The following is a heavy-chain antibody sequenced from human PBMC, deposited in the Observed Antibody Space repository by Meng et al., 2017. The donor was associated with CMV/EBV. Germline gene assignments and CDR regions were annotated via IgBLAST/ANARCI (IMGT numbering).Heavy chain of an antibody. J-gene: IGHJ4*02. CDR1: GGTFSSYT. D-gene: IGHD2-15*01. CDR2: IIPILGIA. Sequence: SVKVSCKASGGTFSSYTISWARQAPGQGLEWIGRIIPILGIANYAQMFQGRVTITADKSTSTAYMELSSLRSEDTAVYYCARGGNCSGGSCYEDYWGQGTLVTVSS. CDR3: ARGGNCSGGSCYEDY. V-gene: IGHV1-69*02.